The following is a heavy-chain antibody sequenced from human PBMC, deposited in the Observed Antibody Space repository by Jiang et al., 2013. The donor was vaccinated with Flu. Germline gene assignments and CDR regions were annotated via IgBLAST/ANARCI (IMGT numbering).Heavy chain of an antibody. CDR1: SISSGDYY. J-gene: IGHJ6*02. D-gene: IGHD3-9*01. Sequence: SISSGDYYWSWIRQPPGKGLEWIGYIYYSGSTYYNPSLKSRVTISVDTSKNQXSLKLSSVTAADTAVYYCARLDILTGYSAYYGMDVWGQGTTVTVSS. CDR3: ARLDILTGYSAYYGMDV. CDR2: IYYSGST. V-gene: IGHV4-30-4*01.